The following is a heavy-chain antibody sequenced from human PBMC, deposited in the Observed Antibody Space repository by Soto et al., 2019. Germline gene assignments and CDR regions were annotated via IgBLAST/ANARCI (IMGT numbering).Heavy chain of an antibody. J-gene: IGHJ6*02. CDR2: SIPIFGTD. Sequence: GASVKVSCKASGGTFNNYPITWVRQAPGEGLAGMGGSIPIFGTDNYAQKFQGRVTISEDESTTTAYMELSSPRSEDTAVYYCARGLGYSGDDHYDYFDMDVWGQGTTVTVSS. CDR1: GGTFNNYP. CDR3: ARGLGYSGDDHYDYFDMDV. D-gene: IGHD5-12*01. V-gene: IGHV1-69*13.